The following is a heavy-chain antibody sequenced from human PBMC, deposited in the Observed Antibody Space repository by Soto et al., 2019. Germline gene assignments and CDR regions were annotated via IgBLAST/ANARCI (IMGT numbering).Heavy chain of an antibody. CDR3: ARGVAVVVTAYFDY. Sequence: QLQLQESGSGLVKPSQTLSLTCAVSGGSISSGGYSWSWIRQPPGKGLEWIGYIYHSGSTYYNPSRRSRVTISVDRSKNQFSLKLSSVTAAATAVYYCARGVAVVVTAYFDYWGQGTLVTVSS. CDR2: IYHSGST. V-gene: IGHV4-30-2*01. D-gene: IGHD2-21*02. J-gene: IGHJ4*02. CDR1: GGSISSGGYS.